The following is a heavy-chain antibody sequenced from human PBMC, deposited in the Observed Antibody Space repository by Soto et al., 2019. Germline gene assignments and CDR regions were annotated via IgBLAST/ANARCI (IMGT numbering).Heavy chain of an antibody. D-gene: IGHD3-9*01. J-gene: IGHJ5*02. Sequence: GGIDYNPSLKSRVTISIDTSKNQFSLKLSSVTAADTAVYYCARGPPGYFDWLSRLNWFDPWGQGTLATVSS. V-gene: IGHV4-59*09. CDR3: ARGPPGYFDWLSRLNWFDP. CDR2: GGI.